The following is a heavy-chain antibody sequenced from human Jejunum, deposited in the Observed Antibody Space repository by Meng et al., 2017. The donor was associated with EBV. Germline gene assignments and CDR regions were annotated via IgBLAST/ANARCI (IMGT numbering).Heavy chain of an antibody. Sequence: EVQLVESGGGLVKPGGSLRLSCAASGFTFSNGWMSWVRQAPGKGLEWVGRIKSKTDGGTTDYAAPVKGRFTISRDDSKNTLHLQMNSLRAEDTAVYYCVKNVPVPSPKVHYDYWGQGTLVTVSS. CDR2: IKSKTDGGTT. CDR3: VKNVPVPSPKVHYDY. J-gene: IGHJ4*02. CDR1: GFTFSNGW. D-gene: IGHD3-10*02. V-gene: IGHV3-15*01.